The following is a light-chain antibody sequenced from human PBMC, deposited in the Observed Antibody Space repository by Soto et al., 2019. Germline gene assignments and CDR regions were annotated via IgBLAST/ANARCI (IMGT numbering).Light chain of an antibody. CDR3: SSYTSSSTL. V-gene: IGLV2-14*01. Sequence: QSALTQPASVSGSPGQSITISCTGTSSDVGGYNYVSWYQQHPGKAPKLMIYEVSNRPSGVSNRFSGSKSGSTASLTISGLQAEDEADYYCSSYTSSSTLFGTGTKVTVL. J-gene: IGLJ1*01. CDR2: EVS. CDR1: SSDVGGYNY.